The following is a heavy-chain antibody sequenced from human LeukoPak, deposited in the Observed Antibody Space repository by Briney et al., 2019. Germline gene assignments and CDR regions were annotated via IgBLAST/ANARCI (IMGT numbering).Heavy chain of an antibody. CDR1: GDSVSSNSAA. D-gene: IGHD5-18*01. J-gene: IGHJ2*01. V-gene: IGHV6-1*01. CDR3: ARERIQLGSLNLYCYFDL. Sequence: SQTLSLTRAISGDSVSSNSAAWNWIRQSPSRGLEWLGRTYYRSKWYNHYAVSVKSRITINPDTSKNQFSLQLNSVTLEDTAVYYCARERIQLGSLNLYCYFDLWGRGTLVTVSS. CDR2: TYYRSKWYN.